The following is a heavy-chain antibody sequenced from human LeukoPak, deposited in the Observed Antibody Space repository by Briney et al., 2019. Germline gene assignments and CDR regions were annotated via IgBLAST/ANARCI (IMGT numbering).Heavy chain of an antibody. CDR2: IYSGGAT. V-gene: IGHV3-66*04. Sequence: GGSLRLSCAASGFTVSSNFMSWVRQAPGKGLEWVSVIYSGGATYYADSVKGRFTISRDNSKNTLYLQLSSLRAEDTAVYYCARHDSIDDPGRLHGMVVWGQGTTVTASS. D-gene: IGHD3-22*01. CDR3: ARHDSIDDPGRLHGMVV. CDR1: GFTVSSNF. J-gene: IGHJ6*02.